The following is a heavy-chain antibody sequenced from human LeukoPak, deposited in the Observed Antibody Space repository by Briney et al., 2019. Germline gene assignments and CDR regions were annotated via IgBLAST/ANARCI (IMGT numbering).Heavy chain of an antibody. D-gene: IGHD3-22*01. Sequence: PSETLSLICTVSGGSISSYYWSWIRQPPGKGLEWIGLIYYSGSTHYKPSLKSRGTISVDTSKNQYSLKLSSVTAADTAVYYCARSSESYDSSGYYSYYFDYWGQGTLVTVSS. CDR3: ARSSESYDSSGYYSYYFDY. V-gene: IGHV4-59*01. CDR1: GGSISSYY. J-gene: IGHJ4*02. CDR2: IYYSGST.